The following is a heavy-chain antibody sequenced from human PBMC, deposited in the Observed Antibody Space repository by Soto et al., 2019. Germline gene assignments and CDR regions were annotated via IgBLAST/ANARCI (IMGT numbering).Heavy chain of an antibody. CDR3: ARAREAGTFWFDP. D-gene: IGHD6-19*01. CDR1: GFTFSSYW. CDR2: INSDGSST. Sequence: PGGSLRLSCEASGFTFSSYWMHWVRQAPGKGLVWVSRINSDGSSTSYADSVKGRFTISRDNAKNTLYLQMNSLRAEDTAVYYCARAREAGTFWFDPWGQGTLVTVSS. J-gene: IGHJ5*02. V-gene: IGHV3-74*01.